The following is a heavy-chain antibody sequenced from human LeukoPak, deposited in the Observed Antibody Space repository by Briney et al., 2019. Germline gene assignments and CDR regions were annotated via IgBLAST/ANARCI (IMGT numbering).Heavy chain of an antibody. V-gene: IGHV3-7*04. CDR2: IKQDGSEK. D-gene: IGHD2-2*01. J-gene: IGHJ4*02. CDR3: GRGGYCSSTSCYHPTGYYFDY. Sequence: GGSLRLSCAASGFTFSSYWMSWVRQAPGKGLEWVDNIKQDGSEKYYVDSVKGRFTISRDNAKNALYLQMNSLRAEDTAVYFCGRGGYCSSTSCYHPTGYYFDYWGQGTLVTVSS. CDR1: GFTFSSYW.